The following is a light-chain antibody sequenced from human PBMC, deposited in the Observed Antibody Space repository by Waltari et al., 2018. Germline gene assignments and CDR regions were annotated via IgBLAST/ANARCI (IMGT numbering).Light chain of an antibody. Sequence: QSVLTQPPSVSGAPGQNISISCTGTSSNMGADFDVHWYQQLPGTAPKLLIYVNHYRPSGVPDRFSASTSGTSASLAITGLQAEDEADYYCQSGSLIGSVFFGGGTKLTVL. CDR3: QSGSLIGSVF. CDR2: VNH. CDR1: SSNMGADFD. V-gene: IGLV1-40*01. J-gene: IGLJ2*01.